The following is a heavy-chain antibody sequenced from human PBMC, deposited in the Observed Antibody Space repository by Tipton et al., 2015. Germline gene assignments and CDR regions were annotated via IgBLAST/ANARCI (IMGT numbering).Heavy chain of an antibody. CDR1: GASIRSDNW. D-gene: IGHD3-16*01. CDR2: IDQNGNN. Sequence: TLSLTCTVSGASIRSDNWWSWIRQSPGRGLEWIAEIDQNGNNNYNPSLKSRVTISVDKSKNQLSLKLRSVSAADTAVYYCSREATVDYYDGRKKVPSFDSWGQGIRVTVSS. J-gene: IGHJ4*02. V-gene: IGHV4-4*02. CDR3: SREATVDYYDGRKKVPSFDS.